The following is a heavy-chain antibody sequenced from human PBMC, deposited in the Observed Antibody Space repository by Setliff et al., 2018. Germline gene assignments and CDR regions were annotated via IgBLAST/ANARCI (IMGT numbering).Heavy chain of an antibody. CDR2: INTGGGSA. D-gene: IGHD6-13*01. V-gene: IGHV1-46*01. J-gene: IGHJ4*02. CDR3: ARGGVAAAGKKGVFEH. Sequence: ASVKVSCKASGYAFSSYYMYWVRQAPGQGLDWMGTINTGGGSASIVDQFQGRVTMTRDTSTSTIYLELTSLRSDDTAVYYCARGGVAAAGKKGVFEHWGQGTLVTVSS. CDR1: GYAFSSYY.